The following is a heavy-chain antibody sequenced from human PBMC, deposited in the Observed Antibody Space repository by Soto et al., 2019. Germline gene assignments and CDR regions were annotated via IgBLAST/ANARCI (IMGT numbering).Heavy chain of an antibody. CDR3: ARGGPPTSNWFDP. D-gene: IGHD1-26*01. Sequence: EVQLVESGGGLVQPGGSLRLSCAASGFTVSNNYINWVRQAPGKGLEWVSVIYSGGSTYYADSVKGRFTISRDNSKNTLYLQMNSLRDEDTAVYYCARGGPPTSNWFDPWGQGTLVTVSS. J-gene: IGHJ5*02. CDR2: IYSGGST. CDR1: GFTVSNNY. V-gene: IGHV3-66*01.